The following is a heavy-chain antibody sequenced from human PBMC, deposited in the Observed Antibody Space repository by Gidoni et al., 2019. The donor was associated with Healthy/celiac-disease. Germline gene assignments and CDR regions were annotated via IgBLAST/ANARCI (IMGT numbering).Heavy chain of an antibody. D-gene: IGHD2-2*01. J-gene: IGHJ4*02. CDR1: GFTFSGYG. Sequence: QVQLVESGGGVVQPGRSLRLSCAASGFTFSGYGMHWVRQAPGKGLEWVAVISYDGSNKYYADSVKGRFTISRDNSKNTLYLQMNSLRAEDTAVYYCAKDGKRAMPAYYFDYWGQGTLVTVSS. CDR3: AKDGKRAMPAYYFDY. V-gene: IGHV3-30*18. CDR2: ISYDGSNK.